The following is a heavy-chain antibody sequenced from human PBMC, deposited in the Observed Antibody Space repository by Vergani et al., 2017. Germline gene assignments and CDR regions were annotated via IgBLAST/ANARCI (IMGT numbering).Heavy chain of an antibody. CDR3: AREGNYYDSTGFGPGGSFD. Sequence: QVQLVQSGPEVKKPGSSVKVSCKASGGTFSSYAISWVRQAPGQGLEWMGRIIPIFGTANYAQKFQGRVTITADKSTDTAYMELISLRPEDTAVYYCAREGNYYDSTGFGPGGSFDWGPGTLVTVSS. V-gene: IGHV1-69*06. CDR2: IIPIFGTA. J-gene: IGHJ4*02. D-gene: IGHD3-22*01. CDR1: GGTFSSYA.